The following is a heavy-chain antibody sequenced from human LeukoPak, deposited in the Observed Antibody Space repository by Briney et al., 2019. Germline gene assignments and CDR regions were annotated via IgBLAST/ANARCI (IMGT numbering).Heavy chain of an antibody. Sequence: GGSLRLSCASSGFTFGDFAMHWVRQAPGKGLEWVAGLGWNGGSIGYADSVKGRFTISRDNARNSLYLQMNSLRAEDTALYYCAKDISPSYDSSGYLGHDAFDVWGQGTMVTVSS. J-gene: IGHJ3*01. V-gene: IGHV3-9*01. CDR2: LGWNGGSI. CDR3: AKDISPSYDSSGYLGHDAFDV. CDR1: GFTFGDFA. D-gene: IGHD3-22*01.